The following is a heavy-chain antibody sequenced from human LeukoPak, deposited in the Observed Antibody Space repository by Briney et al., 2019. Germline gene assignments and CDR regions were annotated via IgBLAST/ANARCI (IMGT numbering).Heavy chain of an antibody. CDR1: GYIFTSCY. CDR2: INPSAGST. Sequence: ASVKVSCKASGYIFTSCYMHWVRQAPGQGLEWIGIINPSAGSTSYAQKFQGRVTMTRDLSTSTVYMELSSLRSEDTAMYYCARDLSPGTVTIFNYWGQGSLVTVSS. V-gene: IGHV1-46*01. D-gene: IGHD4-17*01. J-gene: IGHJ4*02. CDR3: ARDLSPGTVTIFNY.